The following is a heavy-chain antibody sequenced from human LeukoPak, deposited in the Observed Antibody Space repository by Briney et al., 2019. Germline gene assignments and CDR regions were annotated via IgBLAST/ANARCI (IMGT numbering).Heavy chain of an antibody. D-gene: IGHD6-13*01. CDR3: AREDEQQLLYNWFDP. Sequence: SQTLSPTCAISGDSVSSNSAAWNWIRQSPSRGLEWLGRTYYRSKWYNDYAVSVKSRIAINPDTSKNQFSLQLNSVTPEDTAVYYCAREDEQQLLYNWFDPWGQGTLVTVSS. CDR1: GDSVSSNSAA. J-gene: IGHJ5*02. V-gene: IGHV6-1*01. CDR2: TYYRSKWYN.